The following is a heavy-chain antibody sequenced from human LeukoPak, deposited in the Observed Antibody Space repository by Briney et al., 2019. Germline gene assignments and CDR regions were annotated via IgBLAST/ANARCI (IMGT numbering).Heavy chain of an antibody. CDR1: GGSISSSNW. CDR2: ISHNGST. CDR3: ARVTGTTPFDC. V-gene: IGHV4-4*02. Sequence: SGTLSLTCAVSGGSISSSNWWSWVRQPSGKGLEWIGEISHNGSTNYNPSLESRVTISVDKSKNQFSLELSSVTAADTAVYFCARVTGTTPFDCWGHGTLVTVSS. D-gene: IGHD1-1*01. J-gene: IGHJ4*01.